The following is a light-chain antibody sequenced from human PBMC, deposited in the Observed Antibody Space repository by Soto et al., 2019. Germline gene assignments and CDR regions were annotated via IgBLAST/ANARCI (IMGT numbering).Light chain of an antibody. J-gene: IGLJ1*01. V-gene: IGLV2-14*01. CDR3: SSYTRTATRYV. CDR2: DVS. CDR1: SSDIGGYIY. Sequence: QSVLTQPASVSASPGQSITISCTGTSSDIGGYIYVSWYQHHPGKAPRLMIYDVSSRPSNVSNRFSGSKSGNTASLSISGLRPEDEADYFCSSYTRTATRYVFGSGTKLTVL.